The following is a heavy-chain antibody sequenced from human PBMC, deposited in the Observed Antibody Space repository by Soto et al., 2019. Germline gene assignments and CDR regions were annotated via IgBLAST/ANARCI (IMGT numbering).Heavy chain of an antibody. CDR1: GYTLTELS. Sequence: GASVKVSCKVSGYTLTELSMHWVRQAPGKGLEWMGGFDPEDGETIYAQKFQGRVTMTEDTSTDTAYMELSNLRSEDTAVYYCATVPDTLEWLYFDYWGQGTLVTVSS. D-gene: IGHD3-3*01. V-gene: IGHV1-24*01. J-gene: IGHJ4*02. CDR2: FDPEDGET. CDR3: ATVPDTLEWLYFDY.